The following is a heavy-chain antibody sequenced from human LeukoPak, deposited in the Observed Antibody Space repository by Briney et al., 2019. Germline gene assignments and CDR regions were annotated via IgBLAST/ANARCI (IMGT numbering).Heavy chain of an antibody. J-gene: IGHJ6*03. CDR3: ARDWRDYDFWSGSAYYYYMDV. Sequence: SQTLSLTCTVSGGSISSGDYYWSWIRQPPGKGLEWIGYIYYSGSTYYNPSLKSRVTISVDTSKNQFSLKLSSVTAADTAVYYCARDWRDYDFWSGSAYYYYMDVWGKGTRSPSP. D-gene: IGHD3-3*01. V-gene: IGHV4-30-4*08. CDR2: IYYSGST. CDR1: GGSISSGDYY.